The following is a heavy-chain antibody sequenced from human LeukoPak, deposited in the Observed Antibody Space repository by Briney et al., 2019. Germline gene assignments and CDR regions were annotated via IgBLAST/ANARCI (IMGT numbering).Heavy chain of an antibody. V-gene: IGHV3-9*01. D-gene: IGHD5/OR15-5a*01. CDR2: ISWNSGSI. CDR1: GLTFDDYA. CDR3: AKDSTPSGY. J-gene: IGHJ4*02. Sequence: PGRSLRLSCAASGLTFDDYAMHWVRQAPGKGLEWVSGISWNSGSIGYADSVKGRFTISRDNAKNSLYLQMNSLRAEDTAVYYCAKDSTPSGYWGQGTLVTVSS.